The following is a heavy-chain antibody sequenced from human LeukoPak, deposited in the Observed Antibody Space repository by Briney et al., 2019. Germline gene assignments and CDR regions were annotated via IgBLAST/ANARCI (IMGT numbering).Heavy chain of an antibody. CDR2: ISHSGST. D-gene: IGHD3-10*01. CDR3: ARVPGDY. CDR1: GGSFSGYY. J-gene: IGHJ4*02. V-gene: IGHV4-34*01. Sequence: PSETLSLTCAVYGGSFSGYYWSWIRQPPGKGLEWIGEISHSGSTNYNPSLKSRVTISVDTSKNQFSLKLSSVTAADTAVYYCARVPGDYWGQGTLVTVSS.